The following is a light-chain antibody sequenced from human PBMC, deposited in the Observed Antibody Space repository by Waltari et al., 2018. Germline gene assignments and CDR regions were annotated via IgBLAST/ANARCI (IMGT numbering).Light chain of an antibody. J-gene: IGKJ2*03. CDR2: DAS. V-gene: IGKV1-16*01. Sequence: DIQMTQSPSSLSASVGDRVTITCRASQDINIYLGWFQQKPGKAPRSLIYDASTLQSGVPSRFSGSGSGTEFTLTISSLQPEDFATYYCQRYETYPYSFGQGTILEIK. CDR1: QDINIY. CDR3: QRYETYPYS.